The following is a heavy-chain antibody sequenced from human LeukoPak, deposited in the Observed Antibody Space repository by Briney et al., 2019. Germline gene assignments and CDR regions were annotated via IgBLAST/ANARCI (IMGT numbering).Heavy chain of an antibody. CDR1: GYTFTGYY. D-gene: IGHD5-12*01. Sequence: ASVKVSCKASGYTFTGYYMHWVRQAPGQGLEWMGIINPSGGSTSYAQKFQGRVTMTRDTSTSTVYMELSSLRSEDTAVYYCARRGANDAFDIWGQGTMVTVSS. J-gene: IGHJ3*02. V-gene: IGHV1-46*01. CDR2: INPSGGST. CDR3: ARRGANDAFDI.